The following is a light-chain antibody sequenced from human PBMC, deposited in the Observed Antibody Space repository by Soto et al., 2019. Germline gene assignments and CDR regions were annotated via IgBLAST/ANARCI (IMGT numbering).Light chain of an antibody. J-gene: IGKJ4*01. CDR3: QQYDSSPLT. Sequence: EIVLTQSPGTLSLSPGERATLSCRASQSVSSSYLAFYQQKPGQAPRLLIYGASRRATGIPDRFSGSRSGTDFTLTISRLEPEDFAVYYFQQYDSSPLTCGGGTKVEIK. CDR2: GAS. V-gene: IGKV3-20*01. CDR1: QSVSSSY.